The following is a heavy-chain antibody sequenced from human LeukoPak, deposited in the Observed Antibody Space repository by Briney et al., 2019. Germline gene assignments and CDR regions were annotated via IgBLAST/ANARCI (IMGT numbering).Heavy chain of an antibody. CDR1: GFTFSSYG. CDR2: ISSSSIII. V-gene: IGHV3-48*01. J-gene: IGHJ6*03. Sequence: GGSLRLSCAASGFTFSSYGMKWVRQAPGKGLEWVSYISSSSIIIYYADSMKGRFTISRDNAKNSLYLQMNSLRAEDTAVYYCARVDDYSGSARYYYYMDVWGKGTTVTVSS. CDR3: ARVDDYSGSARYYYYMDV. D-gene: IGHD3-10*01.